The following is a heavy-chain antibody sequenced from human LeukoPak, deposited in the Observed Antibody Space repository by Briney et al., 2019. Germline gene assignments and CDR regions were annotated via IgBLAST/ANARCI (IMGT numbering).Heavy chain of an antibody. V-gene: IGHV4-59*01. D-gene: IGHD5-18*01. CDR2: IYYSVRT. J-gene: IGHJ1*01. CDR3: ASVYWGWDTATPYFQH. CDR1: GGSISSYY. Sequence: PSETLSLTCTVSGGSISSYYGSWIRQPPGKGLEWLGYIYYSVRTNYNPSLKSRVTISVDTSKNQFSLQLSSVTAADAAVYYCASVYWGWDTATPYFQHWGQGTLVTVSS.